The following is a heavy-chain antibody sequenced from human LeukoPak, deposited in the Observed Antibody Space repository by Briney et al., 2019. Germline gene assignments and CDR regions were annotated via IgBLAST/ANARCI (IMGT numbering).Heavy chain of an antibody. V-gene: IGHV1-18*01. CDR3: ARLTYYYDSSGYYYIDYFDY. Sequence: GASVKVSCKASGYTFTSYGISWVRQAPGQGLEWMGWISAYSGNTNYAQKLQGRVTMTTDTSTSTAYMELRSLRSDDTAVYYCARLTYYYDSSGYYYIDYFDYWGQGTLVTVSS. J-gene: IGHJ4*02. D-gene: IGHD3-22*01. CDR1: GYTFTSYG. CDR2: ISAYSGNT.